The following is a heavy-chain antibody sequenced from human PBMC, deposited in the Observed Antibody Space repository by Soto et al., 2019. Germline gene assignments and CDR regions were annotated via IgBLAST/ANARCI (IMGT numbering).Heavy chain of an antibody. J-gene: IGHJ5*02. Sequence: EVQLLETGGGLIQPGGSLRLSCEVTGFTVSSNYMSWVRQAPGKGLEWVSVIYSGGTTYSADSVKGRFTISRDDSKNTLYLQMNSLRAEDTAVYYCAIAWWSSSRWFDPWGQGTLVTVSS. D-gene: IGHD6-6*01. CDR2: IYSGGTT. CDR1: GFTVSSNY. CDR3: AIAWWSSSRWFDP. V-gene: IGHV3-53*02.